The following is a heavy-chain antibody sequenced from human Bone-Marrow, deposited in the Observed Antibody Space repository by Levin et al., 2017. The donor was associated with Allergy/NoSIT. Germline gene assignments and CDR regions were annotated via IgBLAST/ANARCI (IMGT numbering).Heavy chain of an antibody. D-gene: IGHD5-18*01. V-gene: IGHV3-21*01. Sequence: PGGSLRLSCAASGFTFNSYSMNWVRQAPGKGLEWVSSISSSSTYIYYADSVQGRFTISRDNAKNSLYLQMNSLRAEDTAVYYCARESWGSAVDTAMVATFDYWGQGTVVTVSS. J-gene: IGHJ4*02. CDR1: GFTFNSYS. CDR2: ISSSSTYI. CDR3: ARESWGSAVDTAMVATFDY.